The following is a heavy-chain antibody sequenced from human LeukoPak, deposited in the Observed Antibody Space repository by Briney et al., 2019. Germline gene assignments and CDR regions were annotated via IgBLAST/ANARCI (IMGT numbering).Heavy chain of an antibody. J-gene: IGHJ4*02. CDR2: IYYSGSA. V-gene: IGHV4-31*03. CDR3: ARRRGYSGNDDLDY. CDR1: GASISNANYY. Sequence: SETLSLTCTVSGASISNANYYWSWIRQFPGKGLEWIAYIYYSGSAYYNPSLKSRDTMLVDTSKNQFSLTMTSVTLADTAVYYCARRRGYSGNDDLDYWGRGTLVTVSS. D-gene: IGHD5-12*01.